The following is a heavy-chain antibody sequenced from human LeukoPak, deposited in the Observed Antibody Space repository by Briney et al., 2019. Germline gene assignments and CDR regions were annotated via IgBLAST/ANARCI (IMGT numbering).Heavy chain of an antibody. CDR3: ARDVGEASLDY. CDR2: IKQDGSEK. D-gene: IGHD3-10*01. Sequence: GGSPRLSCAASGFTFSSYWMSWVRQAPGKGLEWVANIKQDGSEKYYVDSVKGRFTISRDNAKNSLYLQMNSLRAEDTAVYYCARDVGEASLDYWGQGTLVTVSS. CDR1: GFTFSSYW. J-gene: IGHJ4*02. V-gene: IGHV3-7*03.